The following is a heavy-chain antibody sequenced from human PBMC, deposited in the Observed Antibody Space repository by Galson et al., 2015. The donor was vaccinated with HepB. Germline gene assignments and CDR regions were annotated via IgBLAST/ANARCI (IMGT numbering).Heavy chain of an antibody. J-gene: IGHJ4*02. CDR3: ARDVRYSSGWYFDY. D-gene: IGHD6-19*01. V-gene: IGHV4-59*01. CDR1: GGSITSDY. Sequence: ETLSLTCTVSGGSITSDYWTWIRQPPGKGLEWIGYISYGGTTHYNPSLESRVTISLDTSGNHFSLKLRSVTAADAAVYYCARDVRYSSGWYFDYWGQGILVTVSS. CDR2: ISYGGTT.